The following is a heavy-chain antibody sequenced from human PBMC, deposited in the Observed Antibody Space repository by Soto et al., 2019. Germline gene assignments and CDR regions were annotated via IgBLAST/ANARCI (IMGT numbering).Heavy chain of an antibody. CDR3: ARSIAVAGPYCFDY. V-gene: IGHV1-18*01. Sequence: ASVKVSCKASGYTFTSYGISWVRQAPGQGLERMGWISAYNGNTNYAQKLQGRVTMTTDTSTSTAYMELMSVRSDDTAVYVCARSIAVAGPYCFDYWGQGTLVTVS. J-gene: IGHJ4*02. CDR2: ISAYNGNT. D-gene: IGHD6-19*01. CDR1: GYTFTSYG.